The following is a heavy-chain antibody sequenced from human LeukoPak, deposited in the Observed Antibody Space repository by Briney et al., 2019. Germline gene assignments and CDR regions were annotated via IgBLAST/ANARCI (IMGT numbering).Heavy chain of an antibody. CDR3: ARRRRSVAGTHHDYLFYY. J-gene: IGHJ4*02. D-gene: IGHD6-19*01. Sequence: ASVKVSCKASGYTFTSYDINWVRQATGQGLEWMGWMNPNSGNTDYAQKFQGRVTMTRDTSISTAYMELSILSSEDTAVYYCARRRRSVAGTHHDYLFYYWGQGTLVTVSS. CDR1: GYTFTSYD. V-gene: IGHV1-8*01. CDR2: MNPNSGNT.